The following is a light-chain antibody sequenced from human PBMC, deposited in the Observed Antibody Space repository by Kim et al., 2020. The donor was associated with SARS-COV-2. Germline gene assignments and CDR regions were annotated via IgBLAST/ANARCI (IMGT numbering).Light chain of an antibody. CDR3: MQATQFPWT. J-gene: IGKJ1*01. V-gene: IGKV2-24*01. CDR2: EIS. CDR1: QSLVHSDGTTY. Sequence: DIVMTQTPLSSPVTLGQPASISCRSSQSLVHSDGTTYLSWLQQRPGQPPRLLIYEISNRFSGVPDRFSGSGAGTDFTLKISRVEAEDVGIYYCMQATQFPWTFGQGTKVDI.